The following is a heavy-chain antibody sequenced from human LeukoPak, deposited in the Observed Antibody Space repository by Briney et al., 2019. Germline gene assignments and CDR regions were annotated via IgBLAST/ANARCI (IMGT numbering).Heavy chain of an antibody. Sequence: ASVKVSCKASGYTFGEYYLHWVRQAPGQGLEWLGWINPNSGGTNYAQTFLGRVTMTRDPSISTAYMELSRLRSDDTAVYYCARDRHSSSWYWGLWDYYYMDVWGKGTTVTVSS. V-gene: IGHV1-2*02. D-gene: IGHD6-13*01. CDR2: INPNSGGT. J-gene: IGHJ6*03. CDR3: ARDRHSSSWYWGLWDYYYMDV. CDR1: GYTFGEYY.